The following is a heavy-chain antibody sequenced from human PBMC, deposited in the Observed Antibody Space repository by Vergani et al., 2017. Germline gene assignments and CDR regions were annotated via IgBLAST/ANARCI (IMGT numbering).Heavy chain of an antibody. CDR2: IYYSGST. J-gene: IGHJ6*03. Sequence: QVQLQESGPGLVKPSGTLSLTCAVSGGSISSSNWWSWVRQPPGKGLEWIGYIYYSGSTYYNPSLKSRVTISVDTSKNQFSLKLSSVTAADTAVYYCARAPPGELSSIPHYYYMDVWGKGTTVTVSS. CDR1: GGSISSSNW. D-gene: IGHD3-16*02. CDR3: ARAPPGELSSIPHYYYMDV. V-gene: IGHV4-4*02.